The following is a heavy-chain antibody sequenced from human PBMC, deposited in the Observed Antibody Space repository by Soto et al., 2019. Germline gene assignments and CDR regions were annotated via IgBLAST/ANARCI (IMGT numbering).Heavy chain of an antibody. V-gene: IGHV3-15*01. J-gene: IGHJ4*02. CDR2: IKTNIIGGAT. Sequence: EVQLVESGGGLVKPGGSLRLSCAASGFTFSNIWMSWVRQAPGKGLEWVGRIKTNIIGGATDYAAPLKGRFIISRDDSKNTLYRQMNTLKTEDTAVYYCTALCYSTESSGYWGQGTLVTVSS. CDR1: GFTFSNIW. D-gene: IGHD6-19*01. CDR3: TALCYSTESSGY.